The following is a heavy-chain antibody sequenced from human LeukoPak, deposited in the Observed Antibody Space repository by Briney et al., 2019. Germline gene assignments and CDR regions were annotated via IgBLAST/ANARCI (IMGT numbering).Heavy chain of an antibody. CDR3: ARQAYYYDSSGYIGPLDY. V-gene: IGHV1-46*01. CDR2: INPSGGST. Sequence: GASVTVSCKASGYTFTSYYMHWVRQAPGQGLEWMGLINPSGGSTSYAQKFQGRVTMTRDTSTSTVYMELSSLRSEDTAVYYCARQAYYYDSSGYIGPLDYWGQGTLVTVSS. J-gene: IGHJ4*02. D-gene: IGHD3-22*01. CDR1: GYTFTSYY.